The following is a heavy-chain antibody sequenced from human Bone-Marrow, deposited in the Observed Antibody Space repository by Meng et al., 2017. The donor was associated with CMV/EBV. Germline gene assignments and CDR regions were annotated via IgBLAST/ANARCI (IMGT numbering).Heavy chain of an antibody. V-gene: IGHV1-46*01. J-gene: IGHJ4*02. Sequence: ASVKVSCKASGYTFTSYYMHWVRQAPGQGLEWMGIINPSGGSTSYAQKFQGRVTMTRDTSMSTVYMELSSLRSEETAVYYCARRAVLGPHIVGATKAPFGYWGQGTLVTVSS. CDR1: GYTFTSYY. CDR3: ARRAVLGPHIVGATKAPFGY. CDR2: INPSGGST. D-gene: IGHD1-26*01.